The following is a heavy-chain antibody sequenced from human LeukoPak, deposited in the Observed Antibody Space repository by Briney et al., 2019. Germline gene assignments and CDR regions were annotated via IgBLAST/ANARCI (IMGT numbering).Heavy chain of an antibody. V-gene: IGHV4-4*07. CDR1: GGSLSSYY. D-gene: IGHD6-19*01. J-gene: IGHJ4*02. CDR3: ATVRSGWGYFDY. CDR2: IYTSGST. Sequence: SETLSLTCTVSGGSLSSYYRSWIRQPAGKGLEWIGRIYTSGSTHYNPSLKSRVAMSIDTSKNQFSLKMSSVTAADTAVYCCATVRSGWGYFDYWGQGTLVTVSS.